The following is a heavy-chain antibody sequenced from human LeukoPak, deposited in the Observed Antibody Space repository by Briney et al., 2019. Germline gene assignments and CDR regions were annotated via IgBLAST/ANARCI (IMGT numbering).Heavy chain of an antibody. V-gene: IGHV4-39*07. CDR1: GGSISSSSYY. D-gene: IGHD6-13*01. CDR3: ARVTAAGPLGMDV. CDR2: IYHSGST. Sequence: SETLSLTCTVSGGSISSSSYYWGWIRQPPGKGLEWIGSIYHSGSTNYNPSLKSRVTISVDKSKNQFSLKLSSVTAADTAVYYCARVTAAGPLGMDVWGQGTTVTVSS. J-gene: IGHJ6*02.